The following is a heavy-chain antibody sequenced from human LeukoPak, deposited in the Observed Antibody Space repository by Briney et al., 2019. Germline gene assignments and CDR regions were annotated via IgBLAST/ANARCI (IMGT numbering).Heavy chain of an antibody. J-gene: IGHJ6*03. D-gene: IGHD5-18*01. Sequence: SQTLSLTCTVSGGSISSGSYYWSWIRQPAGKGLEWIGCIYTSGSTNYNPSLKSRVTISVDTSKNQFSLKLSSVTAADTAVYYCARSGYSYGFYYYYYMDVWGKGTTVTVSS. CDR2: IYTSGST. CDR3: ARSGYSYGFYYYYYMDV. CDR1: GGSISSGSYY. V-gene: IGHV4-61*02.